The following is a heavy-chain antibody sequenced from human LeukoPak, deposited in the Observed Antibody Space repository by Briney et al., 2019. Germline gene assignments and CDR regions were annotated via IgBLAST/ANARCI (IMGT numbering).Heavy chain of an antibody. V-gene: IGHV3-66*03. Sequence: PGGSLRLSCAASGFTVSSTYMSWARQAPGKGLEWVSVIYSSGSTYYADSVRGRFTISRDNSKNSLYLQMNSLRAEDTAVYYCASWELPAGGGMDVWGQGTTVTVSS. CDR2: IYSSGST. D-gene: IGHD1-26*01. J-gene: IGHJ6*02. CDR3: ASWELPAGGGMDV. CDR1: GFTVSSTY.